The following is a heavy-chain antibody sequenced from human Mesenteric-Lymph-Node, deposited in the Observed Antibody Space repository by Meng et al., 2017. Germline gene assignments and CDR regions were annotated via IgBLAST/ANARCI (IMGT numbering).Heavy chain of an antibody. CDR1: GGSVSTSDC. J-gene: IGHJ4*02. D-gene: IGHD2-21*02. CDR3: VRDHVVVVTSVLTFYYFDS. CDR2: IDHTGST. V-gene: IGHV4-4*02. Sequence: SETLSLTCVVSGGSVSTSDCWSWVRQPPGKGLEWIGEIDHTGSTFYNPSLKSRVIISVDKSKNQFSLKLSSVTAADTAVYYCVRDHVVVVTSVLTFYYFDSWGQGTPVTVSS.